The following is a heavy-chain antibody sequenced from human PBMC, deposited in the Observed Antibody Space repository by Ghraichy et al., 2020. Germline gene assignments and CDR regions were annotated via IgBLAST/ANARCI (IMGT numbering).Heavy chain of an antibody. D-gene: IGHD4-23*01. V-gene: IGHV3-48*02. CDR3: ARASRVVRFYYYDGMDV. CDR1: GFPFGDYN. Sequence: GGSLRLSCVGSGFPFGDYNLNWVRQSPGKGLEWISYISTSSRSIFYADSVKGRFTISRDNAQNSLFLQMRSLRDEDTAVYYCARASRVVRFYYYDGMDVWGQGPTVTVSS. CDR2: ISTSSRSI. J-gene: IGHJ6*02.